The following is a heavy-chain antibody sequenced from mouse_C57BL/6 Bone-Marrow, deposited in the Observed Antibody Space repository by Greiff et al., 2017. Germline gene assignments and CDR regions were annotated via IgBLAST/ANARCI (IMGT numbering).Heavy chain of an antibody. CDR1: GYTFTSYW. J-gene: IGHJ4*01. CDR2: IDPSDSYT. Sequence: VQLQQPGAELVRPGTSVKLSCKASGYTFTSYWMHWVKQRPGQGLEWIGVIDPSDSYTNYNQKFKGKATLTVDTSSSTAYMQLSSLTSEDSAVYYCMLRGGYYAMDYWGQGTSVTVSS. D-gene: IGHD1-1*01. V-gene: IGHV1-59*01. CDR3: MLRGGYYAMDY.